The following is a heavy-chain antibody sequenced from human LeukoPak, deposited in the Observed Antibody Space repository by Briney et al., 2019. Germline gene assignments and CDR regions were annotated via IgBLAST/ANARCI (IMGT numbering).Heavy chain of an antibody. CDR1: GFTFSSYA. Sequence: GGSLRLSCAASGFTFSSYAMSWVRQAPGKGLEWVSAISGSGGSTYYADSVKGRFTISRDYSKNTLYLQMNSLRAEDTAVYYCAKDNDFWSGYHDYWGQGTLVTVSS. CDR3: AKDNDFWSGYHDY. D-gene: IGHD3-3*01. J-gene: IGHJ4*02. CDR2: ISGSGGST. V-gene: IGHV3-23*01.